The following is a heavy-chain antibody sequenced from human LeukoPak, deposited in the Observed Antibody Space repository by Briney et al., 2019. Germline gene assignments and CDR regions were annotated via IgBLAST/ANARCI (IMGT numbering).Heavy chain of an antibody. CDR1: GYTFTSYD. V-gene: IGHV1-8*01. CDR3: ARMTTVTLSPLDY. CDR2: MNPNSGNT. J-gene: IGHJ4*02. D-gene: IGHD4-17*01. Sequence: ASVKVSCKASGYTFTSYDINWVRQATGQGLEWMGWMNPNSGNTGYAQKFQGRVTMTRNTSISTAYMELRSLRSDDTAVYYCARMTTVTLSPLDYWGQGTLVTVSS.